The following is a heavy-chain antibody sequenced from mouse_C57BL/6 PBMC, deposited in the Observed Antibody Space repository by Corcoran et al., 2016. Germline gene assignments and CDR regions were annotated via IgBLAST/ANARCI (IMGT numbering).Heavy chain of an antibody. CDR3: ATLGDY. D-gene: IGHD4-1*01. Sequence: DVQLQESGPGLVKPSQSLSLTCSVTGYSITSGYYWNWIRQFPGNKLEWMGYISYDGSNNYNPSLKNRISITRDTSKNQFFLKLNSVTTEDTATYYCATLGDYWGQGTTLTVSS. V-gene: IGHV3-6*01. CDR2: ISYDGSN. CDR1: GYSITSGYY. J-gene: IGHJ2*01.